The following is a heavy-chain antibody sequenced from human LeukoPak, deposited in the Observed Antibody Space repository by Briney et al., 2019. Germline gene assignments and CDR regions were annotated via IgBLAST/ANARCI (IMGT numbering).Heavy chain of an antibody. J-gene: IGHJ3*02. Sequence: GRSLRLSCAASGFTFDDYAMHWVRQAPGKGLEWVSGISWNSGSIGYADSVKGRFTISRDNAKNSLYLQMNSLRAEDMALYYCANGTQGYGHGAFDIWGQGTMVTVSS. CDR2: ISWNSGSI. D-gene: IGHD1-7*01. CDR1: GFTFDDYA. V-gene: IGHV3-9*03. CDR3: ANGTQGYGHGAFDI.